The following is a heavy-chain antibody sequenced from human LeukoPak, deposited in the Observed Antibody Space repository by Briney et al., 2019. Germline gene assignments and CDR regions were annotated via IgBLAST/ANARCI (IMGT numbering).Heavy chain of an antibody. V-gene: IGHV1-8*03. Sequence: ASVKVSCKASGYTFTSYDINWVRQATGQGLEWMGWMNPNSGNTGYAQKFQGRVTITADKSTSTAYMELSSLRSEDTAVYYCARPAGGVVTAHDAFDIWGQGTMVTVSS. CDR1: GYTFTSYD. J-gene: IGHJ3*02. D-gene: IGHD2-21*02. CDR3: ARPAGGVVTAHDAFDI. CDR2: MNPNSGNT.